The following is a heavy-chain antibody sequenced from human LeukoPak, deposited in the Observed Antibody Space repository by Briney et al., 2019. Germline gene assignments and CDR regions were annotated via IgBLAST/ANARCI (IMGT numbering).Heavy chain of an antibody. CDR1: GGTFSSYA. D-gene: IGHD6-19*01. Sequence: PSVKVSCKASGGTFSSYAISWVRQAPGQGLEWMGGIIPIFGTANYAQKFQGRVTITADESTSTAYMELSSLRSEDTAVYYCARGGQWLAYNWFDPWGQGTLVTVSS. V-gene: IGHV1-69*01. CDR3: ARGGQWLAYNWFDP. J-gene: IGHJ5*02. CDR2: IIPIFGTA.